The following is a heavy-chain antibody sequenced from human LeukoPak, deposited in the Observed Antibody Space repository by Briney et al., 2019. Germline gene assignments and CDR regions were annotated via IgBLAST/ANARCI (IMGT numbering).Heavy chain of an antibody. J-gene: IGHJ4*02. CDR1: GYTFTSYG. CDR3: ARSPSGYDRLIDY. D-gene: IGHD5-12*01. CDR2: ISAYNGST. V-gene: IGHV1-18*04. Sequence: ASVKVSCKASGYTFTSYGFSWVRQAPGQGLEWMGWISAYNGSTGSVQKFQGRVTMTTDTSTSTVYMELRSLTSDDTAVYYCARSPSGYDRLIDYWGQGTLVTVSS.